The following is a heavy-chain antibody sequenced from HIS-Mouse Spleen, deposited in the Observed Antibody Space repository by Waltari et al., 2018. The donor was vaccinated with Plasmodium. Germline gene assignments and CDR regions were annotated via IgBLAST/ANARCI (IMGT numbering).Heavy chain of an antibody. CDR3: ASSWYWYFDL. Sequence: EVQLVESGGGLVQPGGCLRLSCAASGFTFRCYWMSGVRPAPGNGVELVANIKQDGSEKYYVDSVKGRFTISRDNAMNSLYLQMNSLRAEDTAVYYCASSWYWYFDLWGRGTLVTVSS. V-gene: IGHV3-7*01. J-gene: IGHJ2*01. CDR2: IKQDGSEK. CDR1: GFTFRCYW. D-gene: IGHD6-13*01.